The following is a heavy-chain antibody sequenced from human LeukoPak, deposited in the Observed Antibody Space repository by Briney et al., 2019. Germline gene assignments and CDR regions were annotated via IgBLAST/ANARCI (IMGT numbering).Heavy chain of an antibody. Sequence: GESLKISFKGSGYSFTSYWISWVRQMPGKGLEWMGRIDPSDSYTNYSPSFQGHVTISADKSISTAYLQWSSLKASDTAMYYCARVLYNGSGSHTPQYYYYGMDVWGQGTTVTVSS. V-gene: IGHV5-10-1*01. CDR1: GYSFTSYW. J-gene: IGHJ6*02. CDR2: IDPSDSYT. D-gene: IGHD3-10*01. CDR3: ARVLYNGSGSHTPQYYYYGMDV.